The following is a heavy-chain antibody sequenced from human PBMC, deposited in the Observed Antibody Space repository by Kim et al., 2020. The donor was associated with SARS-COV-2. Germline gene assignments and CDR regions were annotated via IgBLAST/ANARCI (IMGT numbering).Heavy chain of an antibody. Sequence: SVKGRFTISRDNSKTTLYLEINSLRAEDTAVYYCASERGSGSYSTYDFDYWGQGTLVTVSS. CDR3: ASERGSGSYSTYDFDY. J-gene: IGHJ4*02. D-gene: IGHD3-10*01. V-gene: IGHV3-30*01.